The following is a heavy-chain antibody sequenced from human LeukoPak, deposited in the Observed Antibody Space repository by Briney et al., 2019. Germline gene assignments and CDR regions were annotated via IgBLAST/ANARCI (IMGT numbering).Heavy chain of an antibody. CDR1: GFTFSSYS. D-gene: IGHD3-22*01. CDR3: ARRDYHDSSGCYDFSY. CDR2: ISSSSSTI. Sequence: PGGSLRLSCAASGFTFSSYSMNWVRQAPGKGLEWVSYISSSSSTIYYADSVKGRFAISRDNAKNSLYLQMNSLRAEDTAAYYCARRDYHDSSGCYDFSYWGQGTLVTVSS. J-gene: IGHJ4*02. V-gene: IGHV3-48*01.